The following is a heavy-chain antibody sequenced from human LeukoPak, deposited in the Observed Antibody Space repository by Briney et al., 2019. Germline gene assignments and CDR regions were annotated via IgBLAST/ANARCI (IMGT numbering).Heavy chain of an antibody. CDR1: GGSISSGGYS. CDR3: ARVLLSQYYFDY. V-gene: IGHV4-30-2*01. Sequence: SQTLSLTCAVSGGSISSGGYSWSWIRQPPGKGLEWIGYIYHSGSTYYNPSLKSQVTISVDRSKNQFSLKLSSVTAADTAVYYCARVLLSQYYFDYWGQGTLVTVSS. J-gene: IGHJ4*02. CDR2: IYHSGST. D-gene: IGHD3-10*01.